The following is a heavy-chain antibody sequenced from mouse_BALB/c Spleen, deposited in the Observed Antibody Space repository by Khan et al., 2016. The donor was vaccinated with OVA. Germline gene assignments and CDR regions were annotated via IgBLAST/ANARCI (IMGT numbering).Heavy chain of an antibody. CDR1: GYTFTTYW. CDR3: TRDRIDY. CDR2: INPTSGYT. Sequence: QVQLKQSGAELAKPGASVKMSCKASGYTFTTYWMHWVKQRPGQGLEWIGYINPTSGYTDYNDKFKDSSTLSADKSSSTAYMQLNSLTSEDSAVYYCTRDRIDYWGQGTTLTVAS. J-gene: IGHJ2*01. V-gene: IGHV1-7*01.